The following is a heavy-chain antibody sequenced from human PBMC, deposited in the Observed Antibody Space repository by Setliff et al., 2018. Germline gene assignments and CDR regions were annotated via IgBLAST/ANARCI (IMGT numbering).Heavy chain of an antibody. Sequence: ASVKVSCKSSGYAFTDYYIHWIRQATGQEPEGMGWINPHNGGTVYAENFQGWVTLTRDTSIATAYMELSRLSSDDTAVYYCSRGRRGNTWTSDFWGQGTLVTVSS. CDR1: GYAFTDYY. J-gene: IGHJ4*02. D-gene: IGHD3-3*01. CDR2: INPHNGGT. CDR3: SRGRRGNTWTSDF. V-gene: IGHV1-2*04.